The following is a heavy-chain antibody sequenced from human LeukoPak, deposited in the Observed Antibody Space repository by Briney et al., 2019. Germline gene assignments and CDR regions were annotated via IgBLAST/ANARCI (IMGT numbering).Heavy chain of an antibody. J-gene: IGHJ4*02. V-gene: IGHV4-34*01. CDR3: ARAGIAARRCDY. CDR2: INHSGST. Sequence: SETLSLTCAVYGGSFSGYYWSWIRQPPGKGLEWIGEINHSGSTNYNPSLKSRVTISVDTSKNQFSLKLSSVTAADAAVYYCARAGIAARRCDYWGQGTLVTVSS. CDR1: GGSFSGYY. D-gene: IGHD6-6*01.